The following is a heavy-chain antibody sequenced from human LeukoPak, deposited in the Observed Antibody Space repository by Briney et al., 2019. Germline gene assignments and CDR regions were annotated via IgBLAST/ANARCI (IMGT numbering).Heavy chain of an antibody. Sequence: SETLSLTCAVYGGSFSGYYWSWIRQPPGKGLEWIGEVSHSGITNYNPSLKSRVTILEDTSKNQVSLKLTSVTAADTAVYYCARGSFDSSGYYVFDYWGQGTLVTVSS. CDR2: VSHSGIT. CDR1: GGSFSGYY. J-gene: IGHJ4*02. V-gene: IGHV4-34*01. D-gene: IGHD3-22*01. CDR3: ARGSFDSSGYYVFDY.